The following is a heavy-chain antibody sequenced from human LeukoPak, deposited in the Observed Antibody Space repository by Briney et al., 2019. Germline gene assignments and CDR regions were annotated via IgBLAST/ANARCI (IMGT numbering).Heavy chain of an antibody. CDR1: GYSFTSYW. D-gene: IGHD3-22*01. CDR3: ARRQSRYYYDSSGPNWFDP. CDR2: IYPGDSDT. J-gene: IGHJ5*02. Sequence: GESLKIPCKGSGYSFTSYWIGWVRQMPGKGLEWMGIIYPGDSDTRYSPSFQGQVTISADKSISTAYLQWSSLKASDTAMYYCARRQSRYYYDSSGPNWFDPWGQGTLVTVSS. V-gene: IGHV5-51*01.